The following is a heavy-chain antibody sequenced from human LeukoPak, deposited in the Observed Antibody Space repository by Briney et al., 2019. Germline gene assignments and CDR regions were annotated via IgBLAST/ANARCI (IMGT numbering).Heavy chain of an antibody. J-gene: IGHJ2*01. D-gene: IGHD3-10*01. CDR1: GGSFCGYY. CDR2: MYDSGCT. V-gene: IGHV4-34*01. CDR3: PRLVFYGSGSYPPYWYFVI. Sequence: SGTLSLTCVVCGGSFCGYYWSWGCEPPGEGVGWGGDMYDSGCTNSSPSLNTRLSISVAPSKYHFSLNLNSLTAADTAVYYCPRLVFYGSGSYPPYWYFVIWGRGALVTVSS.